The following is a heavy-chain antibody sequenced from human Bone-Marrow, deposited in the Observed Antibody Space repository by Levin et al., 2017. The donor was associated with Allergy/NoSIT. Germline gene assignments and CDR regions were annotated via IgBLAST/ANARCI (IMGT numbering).Heavy chain of an antibody. J-gene: IGHJ6*03. Sequence: SETLSLTCTLSGGSLSSSSYYWGWIRQPPGKELEWIASIFYGGNTYYNPSLRGRVTISSDTSKNQFSLPLNSVTAADTAVYYCTRPQAGRYMDVWGNGTTVTVSS. CDR3: TRPQAGRYMDV. V-gene: IGHV4-39*01. CDR2: IFYGGNT. CDR1: GGSLSSSSYY. D-gene: IGHD6-25*01.